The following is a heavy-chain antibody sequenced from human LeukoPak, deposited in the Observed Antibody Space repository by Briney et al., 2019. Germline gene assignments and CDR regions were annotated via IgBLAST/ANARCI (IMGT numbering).Heavy chain of an antibody. J-gene: IGHJ4*02. CDR3: ARVGMWELNYFDY. Sequence: ASVKVSCTASGYTFTGYYMHWVRQAPGQGLEWMGWINPNSGGTNYAQKFQGRVTMTRDTSISTAYMELSRLRSDDTAVYYCARVGMWELNYFDYWGQGTLVTVSS. D-gene: IGHD1-26*01. CDR1: GYTFTGYY. CDR2: INPNSGGT. V-gene: IGHV1-2*02.